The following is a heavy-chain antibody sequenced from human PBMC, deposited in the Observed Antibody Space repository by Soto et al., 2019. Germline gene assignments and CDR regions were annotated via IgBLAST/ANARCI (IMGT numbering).Heavy chain of an antibody. CDR1: GGSISSYY. CDR3: ARGSTGYSRSWYTY. CDR2: IYNSGST. J-gene: IGHJ4*02. D-gene: IGHD6-13*01. Sequence: PSETLSLACTVSGGSISSYYWSWIRQPPGKGLEWIGYIYNSGSTNYNPSLKSRVTISVDTSKNQFSLKLSSVTAADTAVYYCARGSTGYSRSWYTYWGQGTLVTVSS. V-gene: IGHV4-59*08.